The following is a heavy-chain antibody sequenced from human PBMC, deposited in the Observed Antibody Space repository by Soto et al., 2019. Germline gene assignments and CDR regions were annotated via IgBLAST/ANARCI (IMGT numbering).Heavy chain of an antibody. J-gene: IGHJ4*02. CDR3: ARVLPGHNPFAY. CDR1: GFTFGSYA. CDR2: ISNSGVST. V-gene: IGHV3-64*01. Sequence: GGSLRLSCAASGFTFGSYAMHWVRQAPGKGLEHVSAISNSGVSTYHATSVRGRFTISRDDSKNTLYLQMGSLRVEDMAVYYCARVLPGHNPFAYGGQGSSVTVPS.